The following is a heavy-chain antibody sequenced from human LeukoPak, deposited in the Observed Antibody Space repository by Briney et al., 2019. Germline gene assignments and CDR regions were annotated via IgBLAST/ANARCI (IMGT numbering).Heavy chain of an antibody. Sequence: SETLSPTCTVSGGSISSHYWSWIRQPPGKGLEWIGYIYYSGSTNYNPSLKSRVTISVDTSKNQFSLKLSSVTAADTAVYYCARDRITGTTDNWFDPWGQGTLVTVFS. CDR1: GGSISSHY. J-gene: IGHJ5*02. CDR3: ARDRITGTTDNWFDP. CDR2: IYYSGST. V-gene: IGHV4-59*11. D-gene: IGHD1-14*01.